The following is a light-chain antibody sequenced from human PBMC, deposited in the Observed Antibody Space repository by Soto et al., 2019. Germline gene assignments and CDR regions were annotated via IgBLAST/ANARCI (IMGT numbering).Light chain of an antibody. J-gene: IGKJ4*01. CDR3: QRSSGTHLT. Sequence: DMEMTQSPSSLSASVGDRVTITCRASQSISNYLNWYQHKPGKVPKLLIYAASSLQSGVPTRFSGSGSGTDFTLTINSLQPEDFAPYYCQRSSGTHLTFGGGTKIEIK. V-gene: IGKV1-39*01. CDR2: AAS. CDR1: QSISNY.